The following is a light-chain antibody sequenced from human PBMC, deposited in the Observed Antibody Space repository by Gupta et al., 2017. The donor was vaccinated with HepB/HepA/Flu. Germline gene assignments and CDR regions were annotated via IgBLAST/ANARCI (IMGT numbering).Light chain of an antibody. J-gene: IGKJ4*01. CDR2: WGS. CDR1: QSLLHSSGYNL. V-gene: IGKV2-28*01. Sequence: DIVMTQSPLSLPVTPGESASISCRSSQSLLHSSGYNLLDWYLQKPGQSPQLLIYWGSSRAPGVLDRCRGSGSGTDFTLKISRVEAEDVGVYYCMQTLQAVSFGGGTKVEI. CDR3: MQTLQAVS.